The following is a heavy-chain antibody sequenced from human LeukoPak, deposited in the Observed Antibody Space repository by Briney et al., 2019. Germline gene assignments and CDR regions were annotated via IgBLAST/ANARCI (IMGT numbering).Heavy chain of an antibody. Sequence: GGSLRLSCAASGFTFSNYGMSWVRQAPGKGLEWVSSISTAGSYIQYADVVKGRFTVSRDNSKNTLYLQMNSLRAEDTAVYYCAKDIYGDYGGLDYWGQGTLVTVSS. CDR2: ISTAGSYI. J-gene: IGHJ4*02. D-gene: IGHD4-17*01. CDR1: GFTFSNYG. V-gene: IGHV3-21*04. CDR3: AKDIYGDYGGLDY.